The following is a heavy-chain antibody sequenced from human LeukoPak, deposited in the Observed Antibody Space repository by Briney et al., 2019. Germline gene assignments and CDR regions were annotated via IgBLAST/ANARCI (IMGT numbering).Heavy chain of an antibody. CDR2: IYYSGST. D-gene: IGHD6-19*01. V-gene: IGHV4-59*08. Sequence: SETLSLTCAVSGGSISSYYWSWIRQPPGKGLEWIGYIYYSGSTNYNPSLKSRVTISVDTSKNQFSLKLSSVTAADTAVYYCARQQSQWPGRYFDYWGQGTLVTVSS. J-gene: IGHJ4*02. CDR3: ARQQSQWPGRYFDY. CDR1: GGSISSYY.